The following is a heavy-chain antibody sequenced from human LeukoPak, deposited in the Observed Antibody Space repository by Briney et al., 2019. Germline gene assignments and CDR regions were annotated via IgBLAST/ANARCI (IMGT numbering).Heavy chain of an antibody. CDR2: INPNSGGT. CDR1: GYTFTGYY. Sequence: ASVKVSCKASGYTFTGYYMHWVRQAPGQGLEWMGWINPNSGGTNYAQKFQGRVNMTRDTSISTAYMELSSLRSEDTAVYYCASATLRCSGGSCYEMDVWGKGTTVTVSS. D-gene: IGHD2-15*01. J-gene: IGHJ6*04. V-gene: IGHV1-2*02. CDR3: ASATLRCSGGSCYEMDV.